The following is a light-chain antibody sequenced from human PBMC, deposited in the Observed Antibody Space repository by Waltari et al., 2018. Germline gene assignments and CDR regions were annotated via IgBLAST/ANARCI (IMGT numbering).Light chain of an antibody. CDR1: QSISRT. V-gene: IGKV3-20*01. Sequence: EIVLTQSPGPLSLSPGERATLPCRASQSISRTLVWYQKKPGQAPRLLIYAASTRATGIPDRFSGSGSGTDFSLTISRLEPEDFAVYYCQHYLRLPVTFGQGTKVEIK. CDR2: AAS. J-gene: IGKJ1*01. CDR3: QHYLRLPVT.